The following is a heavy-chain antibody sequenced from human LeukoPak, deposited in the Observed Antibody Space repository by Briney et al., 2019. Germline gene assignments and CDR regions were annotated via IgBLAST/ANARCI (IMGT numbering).Heavy chain of an antibody. CDR2: INLSGST. CDR1: GGSSTAYY. V-gene: IGHV4-34*01. J-gene: IGHJ4*02. Sequence: SETLSLTCAVYGGSSTAYYRNWIRQPPGKGLEWIGDINLSGSTNYNPSLKSRVTISADTSKNQLSLRLRSVTAADTAIYYCAVRRALNYWGQGTLVTVSS. CDR3: AVRRALNY.